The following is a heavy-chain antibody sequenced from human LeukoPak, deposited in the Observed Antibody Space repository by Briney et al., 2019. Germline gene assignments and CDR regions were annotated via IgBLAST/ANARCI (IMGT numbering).Heavy chain of an antibody. Sequence: GGSLRLSCAAXXXXXXDXXMSWIRQAXXXXXXXXSYISSSGSTIYYADSVKGRFTISRDNSKNTLYLQMNSLRAEDTAVYYCAKEVAAASGGIYWGQGTLVTVSS. CDR2: ISSSGSTI. V-gene: IGHV3-11*04. D-gene: IGHD6-13*01. J-gene: IGHJ4*02. CDR3: AKEVAAASGGIY. CDR1: XXXXXDXX.